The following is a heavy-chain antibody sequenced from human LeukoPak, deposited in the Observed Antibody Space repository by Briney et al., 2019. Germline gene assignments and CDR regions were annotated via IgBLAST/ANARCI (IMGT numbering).Heavy chain of an antibody. CDR3: ARVTTVSNY. V-gene: IGHV4-39*07. J-gene: IGHJ4*02. CDR1: GGSISSSSYY. D-gene: IGHD4-17*01. Sequence: SETLSLTCTVSGGSISSSSYYWGWIRQPPGKGLEWIGEINHSGSTNYNPSLKSRVTISVDTSKNQFSLKLSSVTAADTAVYYCARVTTVSNYWGQGTLVTVSS. CDR2: INHSGST.